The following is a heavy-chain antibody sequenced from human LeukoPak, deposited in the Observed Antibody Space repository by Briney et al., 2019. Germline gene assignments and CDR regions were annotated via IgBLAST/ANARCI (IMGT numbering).Heavy chain of an antibody. V-gene: IGHV3-11*04. CDR2: ISSGGSTI. CDR3: AKDMALLWFGDFDY. Sequence: GGSLRLSCAVSGFTFSDYYMSWIRQAPGKGLEWVSYISSGGSTISHADSVKGRFTISRDNAENSLYLQMNSLRAEDTAVYYCAKDMALLWFGDFDYWGQGTLVTVSS. J-gene: IGHJ4*02. CDR1: GFTFSDYY. D-gene: IGHD3-10*01.